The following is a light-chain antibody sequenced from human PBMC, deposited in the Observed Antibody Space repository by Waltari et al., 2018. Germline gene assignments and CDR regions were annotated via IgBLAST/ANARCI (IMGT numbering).Light chain of an antibody. V-gene: IGKV1-39*01. CDR3: LQSHSTPFT. J-gene: IGKJ2*01. Sequence: DIQMTPSTSSLSASVGDSVTITCRASQNIGTSLNWYQHRPGKAPGLLIYAASNLQTGVPPRFSGAGSETDFTLTISSLQPEDFATYFCLQSHSTPFTFGQGTKVEIK. CDR2: AAS. CDR1: QNIGTS.